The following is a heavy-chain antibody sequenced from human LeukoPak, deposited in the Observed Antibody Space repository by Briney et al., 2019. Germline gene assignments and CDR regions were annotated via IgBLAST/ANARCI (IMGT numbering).Heavy chain of an antibody. CDR1: GFTFNDYA. CDR3: TRVDYYNDSGSYTSFDH. J-gene: IGHJ4*02. CDR2: IRSKTYGGTT. V-gene: IGHV3-49*04. D-gene: IGHD3-10*01. Sequence: PGGSLRLSCRASGFTFNDYAMTWVRQAPGKGLEWVGFIRSKTYGGTTEYAASVKGRFTISRDDSRSIAYLQMNSLKTEDTAVYYCTRVDYYNDSGSYTSFDHWGQGTLVTVSS.